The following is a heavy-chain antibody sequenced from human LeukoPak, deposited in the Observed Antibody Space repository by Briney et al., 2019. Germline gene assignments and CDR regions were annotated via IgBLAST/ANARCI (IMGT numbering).Heavy chain of an antibody. Sequence: SETLSLTCTVSGGSMSTYYWSWIRQPPGKGLEWIGYIYHSGSTNYNPSLKSRVTISVDTSKNHFSLKLSSVTAADTAVYYCARTTEGYCRGRSCYSYYYYMDVWGKGTTVTVSS. V-gene: IGHV4-59*01. CDR1: GGSMSTYY. J-gene: IGHJ6*03. CDR3: ARTTEGYCRGRSCYSYYYYMDV. D-gene: IGHD2-15*01. CDR2: IYHSGST.